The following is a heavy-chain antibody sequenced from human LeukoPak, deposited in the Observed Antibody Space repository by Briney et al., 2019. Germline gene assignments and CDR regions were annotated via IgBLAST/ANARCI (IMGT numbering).Heavy chain of an antibody. J-gene: IGHJ4*02. D-gene: IGHD2-2*01. CDR1: GFTFSNAW. V-gene: IGHV3-23*01. CDR3: AHGAMYQLGY. CDR2: IIGGGGST. Sequence: PGGSLRLSCAASGFTFSNAWMSWVRQAPGKGLEWVSGIIGGGGSTYYADSVKGRFTISGDNSRNTLFLQMNSLRAEDTAVYYCAHGAMYQLGYWGQGTLVTVSS.